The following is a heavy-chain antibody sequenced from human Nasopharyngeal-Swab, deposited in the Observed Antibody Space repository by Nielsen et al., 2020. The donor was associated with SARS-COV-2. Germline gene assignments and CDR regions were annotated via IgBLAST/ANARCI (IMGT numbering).Heavy chain of an antibody. CDR2: ISWNSGST. D-gene: IGHD5-18*01. Sequence: GGSLRLSCAASGFTFDDYAMHWVRQAPGKGLEWVSGISWNSGSTGYADSVKGRFTIFRDNAKNSLYLQMNSLRAEDTALYYCVRGYSYGLRDYFDYWGQGTLVTVSS. V-gene: IGHV3-9*01. CDR1: GFTFDDYA. J-gene: IGHJ4*02. CDR3: VRGYSYGLRDYFDY.